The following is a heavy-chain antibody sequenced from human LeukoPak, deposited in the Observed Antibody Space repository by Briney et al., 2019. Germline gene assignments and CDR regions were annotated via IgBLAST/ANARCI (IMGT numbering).Heavy chain of an antibody. J-gene: IGHJ3*02. CDR3: ARGSRFGVVGRDAFDI. D-gene: IGHD3-3*01. CDR2: ISISSNYI. Sequence: PGGSLRLSCAASGFTFSRYSMNWVRQAPGKGLEGVSSISISSNYIYYADSVKGRFTISRDNAKNSLYLQVNSLRAEDTAVYYCARGSRFGVVGRDAFDIWGQGPVVTVSS. CDR1: GFTFSRYS. V-gene: IGHV3-21*01.